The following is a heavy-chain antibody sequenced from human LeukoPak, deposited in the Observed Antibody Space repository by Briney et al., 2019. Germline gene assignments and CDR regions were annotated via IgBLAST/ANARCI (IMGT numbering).Heavy chain of an antibody. Sequence: QSGGSLRLSCATSGFIFSNYGLHWVRQAPGKGLEWVAFIRYDGSNKFYADSVKGRFTISRDNSKNTLYLQMNSLRAEDTAVYYCARAQGYYYDSSGYYSTHYFDYWGQGTLVTVSS. CDR3: ARAQGYYYDSSGYYSTHYFDY. D-gene: IGHD3-22*01. CDR2: IRYDGSNK. J-gene: IGHJ4*02. V-gene: IGHV3-30*02. CDR1: GFIFSNYG.